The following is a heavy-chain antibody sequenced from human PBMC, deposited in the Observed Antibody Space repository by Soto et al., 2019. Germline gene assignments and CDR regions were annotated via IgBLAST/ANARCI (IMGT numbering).Heavy chain of an antibody. CDR3: AREWGYGGNRVYYYYYGMDV. D-gene: IGHD2-15*01. CDR1: GGTFSSYA. CDR2: IIPIFGTA. Sequence: SVKGSCKAAGGTFSSYAISWVRQAPGQGLEWMGGIIPIFGTANYAQKFQGRVTITADESTSTAYMELSSLRSEDTAVYYCAREWGYGGNRVYYYYYGMDVWGQGATVTVSS. J-gene: IGHJ6*02. V-gene: IGHV1-69*13.